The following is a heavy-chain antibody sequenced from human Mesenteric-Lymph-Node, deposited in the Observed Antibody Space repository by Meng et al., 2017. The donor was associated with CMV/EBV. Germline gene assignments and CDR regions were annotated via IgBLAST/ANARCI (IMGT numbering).Heavy chain of an antibody. D-gene: IGHD2-2*01. CDR2: ISAYNGNT. V-gene: IGHV1-18*01. CDR3: ARVISSTSSRGGMDV. CDR1: GYTFTSYG. J-gene: IGHJ6*02. Sequence: ASVKVSCKASGYTFTSYGISWVRQAPGQGLEWMGWISAYNGNTNHAQKLQGRVTMTTDTSTSTAYMELRSLRSDDTAVYYCARVISSTSSRGGMDVWGQGTTVTVSS.